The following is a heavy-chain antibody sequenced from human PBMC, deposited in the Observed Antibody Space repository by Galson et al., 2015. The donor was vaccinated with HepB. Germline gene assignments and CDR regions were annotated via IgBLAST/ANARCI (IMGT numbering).Heavy chain of an antibody. CDR3: AREIAVAGMFDY. J-gene: IGHJ4*02. CDR1: GYTFTSYG. V-gene: IGHV1-18*01. CDR2: ISAYNGNT. D-gene: IGHD6-19*01. Sequence: SVKVSCRASGYTFTSYGISWVRQAPGQGLEWMGWISAYNGNTNYAQKLQGRVTMTTDTSTSTAYMELRSLRSDDTAVYYCAREIAVAGMFDYWGQGTLVTVSS.